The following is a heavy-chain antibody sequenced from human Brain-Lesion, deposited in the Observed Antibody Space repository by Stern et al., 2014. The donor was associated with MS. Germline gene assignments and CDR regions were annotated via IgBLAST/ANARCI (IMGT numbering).Heavy chain of an antibody. CDR1: GFSLSSYW. CDR3: ARDCGSGSCYQTQYYYGVDV. CDR2: IKQDGGER. J-gene: IGHJ6*02. D-gene: IGHD2-15*01. V-gene: IGHV3-7*01. Sequence: EVQLVQSGGGLVQPGGSLRLSCAGSGFSLSSYWMSWVRQPPGKGPELVATIKQDGGERYYVDSVKGRFTISRDNSKNSVFLQMNSLRVDDTSVYYCARDCGSGSCYQTQYYYGVDVWGQGTTVIVSS.